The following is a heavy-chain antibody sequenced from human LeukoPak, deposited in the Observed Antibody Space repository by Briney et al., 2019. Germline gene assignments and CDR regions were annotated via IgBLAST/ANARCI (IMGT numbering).Heavy chain of an antibody. CDR2: ISGSGGST. D-gene: IGHD3-22*01. CDR1: GFTFSSDA. Sequence: GGSLRLACAASGFTFSSDAMSWVRQAPGKWREWVSAISGSGGSTYYADYVKGRFTLSRDNSTNTLSMKMNRLRAEDTAVYSSAPPGGYYYDSSGSYYFDYWGQPTLVTVSS. V-gene: IGHV3-23*01. CDR3: APPGGYYYDSSGSYYFDY. J-gene: IGHJ4*02.